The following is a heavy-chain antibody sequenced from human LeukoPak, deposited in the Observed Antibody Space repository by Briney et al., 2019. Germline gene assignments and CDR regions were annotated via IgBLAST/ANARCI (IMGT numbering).Heavy chain of an antibody. CDR1: GYTFTTYY. CDR2: INPSGGST. Sequence: ASVKVSCKASGYTFTTYYMHWVRQAPGQGLEWMGIINPSGGSTSYAQNFQGRVTMTRDTSTSTVYMELRSLRSEDTAVYYCARGFQVPAALPSHFDYWGQGTLVSVSS. J-gene: IGHJ4*02. CDR3: ARGFQVPAALPSHFDY. V-gene: IGHV1-46*01. D-gene: IGHD2-2*01.